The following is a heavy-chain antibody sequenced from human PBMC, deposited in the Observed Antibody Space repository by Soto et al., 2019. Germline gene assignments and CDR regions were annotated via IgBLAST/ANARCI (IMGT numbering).Heavy chain of an antibody. Sequence: HPGGSLRLSCAASGFTFNDYAMHWVRQAPGKGLEWVSGISWNIGTIRYADSVKGRFTISRDNAKNSLYLQMNSLRADDTALYYCAKEFGIEAAGIKHYFDYWGQGTLVTVSS. CDR2: ISWNIGTI. J-gene: IGHJ4*02. D-gene: IGHD6-13*01. CDR1: GFTFNDYA. CDR3: AKEFGIEAAGIKHYFDY. V-gene: IGHV3-9*01.